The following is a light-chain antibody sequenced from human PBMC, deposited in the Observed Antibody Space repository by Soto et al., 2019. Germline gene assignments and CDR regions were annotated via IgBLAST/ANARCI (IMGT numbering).Light chain of an antibody. CDR2: EGS. CDR3: CSYAGSSTFPWV. Sequence: QSALTQPASVSGSPGQSITISCTGTSSHVGSYNLVSWYQQHPGKAPKLMIYEGSKRPSGVSNRFSGSKSGNTASLTISGLQAEDEADYYCCSYAGSSTFPWVFGGGTQLTVL. CDR1: SSHVGSYNL. J-gene: IGLJ3*02. V-gene: IGLV2-23*03.